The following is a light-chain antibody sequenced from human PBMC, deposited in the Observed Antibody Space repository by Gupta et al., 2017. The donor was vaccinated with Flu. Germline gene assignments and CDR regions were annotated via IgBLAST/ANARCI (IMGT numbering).Light chain of an antibody. V-gene: IGKV3-15*01. Sequence: SPATLAVSPGERATLSCRASQSVSSDLAWYQQKPGQAPRLLFYGASTRATGIPARFSGSGSGTEFTLTISSLQFEDFAVYYCQQYNYWYTFGPGTKLEIK. J-gene: IGKJ2*01. CDR2: GAS. CDR3: QQYNYWYT. CDR1: QSVSSD.